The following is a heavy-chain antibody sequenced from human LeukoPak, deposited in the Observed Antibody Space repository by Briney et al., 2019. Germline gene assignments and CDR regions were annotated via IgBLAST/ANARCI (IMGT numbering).Heavy chain of an antibody. CDR1: GFTFSSYG. CDR2: IRYDGRNK. CDR3: AKRKLRIAAAGSDSGAFDY. D-gene: IGHD6-13*01. J-gene: IGHJ4*02. Sequence: GGSLRLSCAASGFTFSSYGMHWVRQAPGKGLEWVAFIRYDGRNKYYADSVKGRFTISRDNSKNTLYLQMNSLRAEDTAVYYCAKRKLRIAAAGSDSGAFDYWGQGTLVTVSS. V-gene: IGHV3-30*02.